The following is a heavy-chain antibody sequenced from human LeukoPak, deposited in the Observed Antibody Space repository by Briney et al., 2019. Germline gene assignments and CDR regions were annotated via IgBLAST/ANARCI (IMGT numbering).Heavy chain of an antibody. CDR3: ARSQHNTFDP. V-gene: IGHV1-2*02. D-gene: IGHD1-1*01. Sequence: ASVKVSCKTSGYTFTGNYMHWVRQAPGQRLEWMGWINPKSGDTKYAQKFQGRVTVTRDTSSSTSYLELSRLRSDDTAIYYCARSQHNTFDPWGRGTLVTVSS. CDR1: GYTFTGNY. J-gene: IGHJ5*02. CDR2: INPKSGDT.